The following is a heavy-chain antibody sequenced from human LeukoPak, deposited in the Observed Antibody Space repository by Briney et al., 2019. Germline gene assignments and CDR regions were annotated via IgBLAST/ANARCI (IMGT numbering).Heavy chain of an antibody. D-gene: IGHD6-6*01. CDR1: GFTFSSYV. J-gene: IGHJ4*02. V-gene: IGHV3-23*01. Sequence: GGSLRLSCTTSGFTFSSYVMSWVRQAPGKGLEWVSALTGGSDSSYYADSVKGRFTISRDSSKNTLYLHLSSLRTEDTAVYYCAKGSAAARPYYFDYWGQGTLVTVSS. CDR2: LTGGSDSS. CDR3: AKGSAAARPYYFDY.